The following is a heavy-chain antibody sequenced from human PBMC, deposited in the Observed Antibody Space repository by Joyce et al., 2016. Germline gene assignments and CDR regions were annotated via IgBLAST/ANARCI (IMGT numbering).Heavy chain of an antibody. CDR1: GFTFSSYS. D-gene: IGHD2-8*01. V-gene: IGHV3-21*01. CDR3: ARSSYTNGIFDY. CDR2: ISSSSSYI. J-gene: IGHJ4*02. Sequence: EVQLVESGGGLVKPGGSLRLSCAASGFTFSSYSMSWVRQDQGKGLEWVSSISSSSSYIKYTDSVKGRFTISRDNAKNSLYLQMNSLRVEDTAVYYCARSSYTNGIFDYWGQGTLVTVSS.